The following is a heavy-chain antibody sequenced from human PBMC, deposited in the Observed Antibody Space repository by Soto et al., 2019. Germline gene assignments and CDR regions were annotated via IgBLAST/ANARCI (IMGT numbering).Heavy chain of an antibody. J-gene: IGHJ6*02. CDR1: GYSFTSYW. CDR3: ATSSSSFSNYYGMDV. Sequence: PGESLKISCKGSGYSFTSYWIGWVRQMPGKGLEWMGIIYPGDSDNRYSPSFQGQVTISADKSTSTAYLQWSSLKASDTAMYYCATSSSSFSNYYGMDVWGQGTTVTVSS. CDR2: IYPGDSDN. V-gene: IGHV5-51*01. D-gene: IGHD6-6*01.